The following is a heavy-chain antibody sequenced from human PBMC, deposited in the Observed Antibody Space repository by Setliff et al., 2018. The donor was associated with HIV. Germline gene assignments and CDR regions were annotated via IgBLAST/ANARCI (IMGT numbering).Heavy chain of an antibody. D-gene: IGHD6-19*01. CDR3: ARGRGSSPYRWFDP. J-gene: IGHJ5*02. Sequence: LSLTCAVYGGSFSGYFWTWIRQPPGKGLEWSGEINHSGTTNYSPSLKSRVAISVEMSKNQFSLKLSSVTPADTAVYYCARGRGSSPYRWFDPWGQGTLVTVSS. V-gene: IGHV4-34*01. CDR2: INHSGTT. CDR1: GGSFSGYF.